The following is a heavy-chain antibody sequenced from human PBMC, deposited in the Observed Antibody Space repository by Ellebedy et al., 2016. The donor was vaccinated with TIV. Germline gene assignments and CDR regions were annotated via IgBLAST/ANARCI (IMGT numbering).Heavy chain of an antibody. CDR2: LYSGGNT. D-gene: IGHD5-12*01. CDR1: GFSVTSNY. V-gene: IGHV3-53*01. Sequence: GESLKISCAASGFSVTSNYMSWVRQAPGKGLEWVSVLYSGGNTYYADSAKGRFTISRDDSRNTLYLQMNSLRAEDTAVYYCARGPRGGYDRGPFDYWGQGTLVTVSS. J-gene: IGHJ4*02. CDR3: ARGPRGGYDRGPFDY.